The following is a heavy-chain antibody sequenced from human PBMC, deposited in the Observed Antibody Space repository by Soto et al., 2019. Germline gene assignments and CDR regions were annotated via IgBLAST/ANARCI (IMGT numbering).Heavy chain of an antibody. CDR3: ARVRKKRHFYTYGLDV. J-gene: IGHJ6*02. Sequence: QVQLQQWGAGLLKPSDTLSLACAVYGGSFSAYYWSWIRQAPGKGLEFIGEIDHSGSPRYNPSFQSRVTMSVDTSKNQISLTLNSVTAADTAVYYCARVRKKRHFYTYGLDVWGQGTAVTVSS. V-gene: IGHV4-34*02. CDR2: IDHSGSP. CDR1: GGSFSAYY.